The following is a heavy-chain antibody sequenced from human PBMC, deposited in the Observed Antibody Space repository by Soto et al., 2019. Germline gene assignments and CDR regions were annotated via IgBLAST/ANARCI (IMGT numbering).Heavy chain of an antibody. Sequence: GASVKVSCKASGYTFTGYYMHWVRQAPGQGLEWMGWINPNSGGTNYAQKFQGWVTMTRDTSISTAYVELSRLRSDDTAVYYCARAPGYYDSSGYRRSYWYFDLWGRGTLVTVSS. CDR1: GYTFTGYY. D-gene: IGHD3-22*01. CDR3: ARAPGYYDSSGYRRSYWYFDL. J-gene: IGHJ2*01. V-gene: IGHV1-2*04. CDR2: INPNSGGT.